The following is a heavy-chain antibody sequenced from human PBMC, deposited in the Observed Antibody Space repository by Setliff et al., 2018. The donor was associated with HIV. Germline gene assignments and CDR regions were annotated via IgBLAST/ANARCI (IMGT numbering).Heavy chain of an antibody. CDR1: GFTFSDYY. V-gene: IGHV3-11*01. D-gene: IGHD3-3*01. Sequence: GGSLRLSCAASGFTFSDYYMNWIRQAPGKGLEWVSYISTSGGTIYYADSVKGRCTISRDNAKNSLYLQMNSLRADDTAVYYCAPLGGSRFYFDYWGQGTLVTVSS. CDR2: ISTSGGTI. CDR3: APLGGSRFYFDY. J-gene: IGHJ4*02.